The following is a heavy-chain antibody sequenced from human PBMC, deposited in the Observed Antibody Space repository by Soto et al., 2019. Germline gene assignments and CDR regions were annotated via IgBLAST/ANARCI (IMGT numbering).Heavy chain of an antibody. V-gene: IGHV3-9*01. D-gene: IGHD2-15*01. Sequence: SLRLSCAASVFTFDDYAMHWVRQAPGKGLEWVSGISWNSGSIGYADSVKGRFTISSDNAKNSLYLQMNSLRAEDTALYYCAKSQGYCSGGSCYSAPDFDYWGQGTLVTVSS. CDR1: VFTFDDYA. J-gene: IGHJ4*02. CDR2: ISWNSGSI. CDR3: AKSQGYCSGGSCYSAPDFDY.